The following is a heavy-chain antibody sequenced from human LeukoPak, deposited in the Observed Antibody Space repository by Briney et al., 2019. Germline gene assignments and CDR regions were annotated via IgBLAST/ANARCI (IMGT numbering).Heavy chain of an antibody. CDR2: IYYSGST. Sequence: SETLSLTCSVSGGSISSYFRSWLRQPAPKQPQWMGHIYYSGSTYYNPSLKSRVTMSADTSKNQFSLKLTSVTAADTSVYYCAREGGPGGDYESIDYWGQGTLVTVSS. V-gene: IGHV4-4*07. D-gene: IGHD4-17*01. J-gene: IGHJ4*02. CDR1: GGSISSYF. CDR3: AREGGPGGDYESIDY.